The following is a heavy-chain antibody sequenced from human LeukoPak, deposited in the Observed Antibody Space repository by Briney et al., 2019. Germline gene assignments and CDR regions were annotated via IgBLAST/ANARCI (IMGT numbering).Heavy chain of an antibody. D-gene: IGHD3-10*01. CDR2: INPSGGST. Sequence: ASVKVSCKASGYTFTGYYMHWVRQAPGQGLEWMGIINPSGGSTSYAQTFQGRVTMTRDTSTSTVYMELSSLRTEDTAVYYCYYGSGSHFDYWGQGTLVTVSS. CDR3: YYGSGSHFDY. CDR1: GYTFTGYY. J-gene: IGHJ4*02. V-gene: IGHV1-46*01.